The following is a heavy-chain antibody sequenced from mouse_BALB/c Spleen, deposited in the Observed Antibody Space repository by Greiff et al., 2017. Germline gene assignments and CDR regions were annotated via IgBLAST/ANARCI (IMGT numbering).Heavy chain of an antibody. CDR2: INSNGGST. Sequence: EVMLVESGGGLVQPGGSLKLSCAASGFTFSSYGMSWVRQTPDKRLELVATINSNGGSTYYPDSVKGRFTISRDNAKNTLYLQMSSLKSEDTAMYYCARDEGDYYGSSYDYYAMDYWGQGTSVTVSS. V-gene: IGHV5-6-3*01. J-gene: IGHJ4*01. D-gene: IGHD1-1*01. CDR3: ARDEGDYYGSSYDYYAMDY. CDR1: GFTFSSYG.